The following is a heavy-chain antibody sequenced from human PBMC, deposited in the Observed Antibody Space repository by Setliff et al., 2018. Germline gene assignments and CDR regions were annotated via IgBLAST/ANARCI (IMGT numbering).Heavy chain of an antibody. J-gene: IGHJ5*02. D-gene: IGHD3-10*01. CDR1: GVTVSDAW. V-gene: IGHV3-15*01. CDR3: VKLVPQAISSDP. CDR2: IKSKTDGGTT. Sequence: GSLRLSCAASGVTVSDAWMGWVRQTPGKGLDWVGRIKSKTDGGTTDYAAPVKGRFTISRDDSKNTLYLQMNSLKTEDTAVYYCVKLVPQAISSDPWGQGTLVTV.